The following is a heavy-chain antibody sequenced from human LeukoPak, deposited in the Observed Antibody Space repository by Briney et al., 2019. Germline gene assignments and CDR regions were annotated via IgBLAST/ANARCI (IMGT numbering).Heavy chain of an antibody. V-gene: IGHV4-4*02. D-gene: IGHD3-3*01. CDR2: IYHSGST. J-gene: IGHJ3*02. Sequence: PSGTLSLTCAVSGGSISSSNWWSWVRQPPGKGLEWIGEIYHSGSTNYNPSLMSRVTISVDTSKNQFSLKLSSVTAADTAVYYCARGVERRDAFDIWGQGTMVTVSS. CDR3: ARGVERRDAFDI. CDR1: GGSISSSNW.